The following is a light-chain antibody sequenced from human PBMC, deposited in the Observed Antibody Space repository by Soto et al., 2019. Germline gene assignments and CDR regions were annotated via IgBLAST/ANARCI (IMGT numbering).Light chain of an antibody. V-gene: IGKV3-20*01. CDR3: HQYGSAPWT. CDR1: QSLSSNY. Sequence: SVLTQSPGTLSLSPGERGALSCRASQSLSSNYVAWYQQNPGQAPRLLISGASNRATGTPDRFRGSGSGTDFTLTITRLEPEDFAVYYCHQYGSAPWTFGQGTKVDI. CDR2: GAS. J-gene: IGKJ1*01.